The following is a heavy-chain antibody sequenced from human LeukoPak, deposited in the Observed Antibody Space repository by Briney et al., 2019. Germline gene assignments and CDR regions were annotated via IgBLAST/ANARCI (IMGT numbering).Heavy chain of an antibody. V-gene: IGHV3-23*01. J-gene: IGHJ4*02. D-gene: IGHD3-22*01. Sequence: GGSLRLSCAASGFTFSSYGMSWVRQAPGKGLEWVSAISNSGGSTYYADSVKGRFAISRDNSKNTLYLQMNNLRAEDTAVYHCAKGRRGYDSSGSDYWGQGTLVTVSS. CDR1: GFTFSSYG. CDR3: AKGRRGYDSSGSDY. CDR2: ISNSGGST.